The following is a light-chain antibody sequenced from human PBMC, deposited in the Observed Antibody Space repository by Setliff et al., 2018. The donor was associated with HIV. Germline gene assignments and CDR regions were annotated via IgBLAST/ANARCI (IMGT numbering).Light chain of an antibody. J-gene: IGLJ3*02. CDR1: TGAVTNSHY. Sequence: QAVVTQEPSLTVSPGGTVTLTCASSTGAVTNSHYPYWFQQKPGRAPRTLIYATSDKHCGTPARFSGSLLGGKAALALSGAQPEDEADYYCLLSYSGVRVFGGGTKVTVL. CDR3: LLSYSGVRV. CDR2: ATS. V-gene: IGLV7-46*01.